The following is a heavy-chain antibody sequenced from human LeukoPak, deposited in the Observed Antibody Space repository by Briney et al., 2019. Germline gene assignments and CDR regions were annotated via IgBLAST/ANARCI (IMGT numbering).Heavy chain of an antibody. J-gene: IGHJ4*02. Sequence: GASVKVSCKASGYTFTSYGISWVRQAPGQGLEWMGWISAYNGNTNYVQNLQGRVTMTTDTSTSTAYMELRSLRSDDTAVYYCARDWAYYGGNFRGQIDYWGQGTLVTVSS. CDR3: ARDWAYYGGNFRGQIDY. V-gene: IGHV1-18*01. D-gene: IGHD2-21*02. CDR2: ISAYNGNT. CDR1: GYTFTSYG.